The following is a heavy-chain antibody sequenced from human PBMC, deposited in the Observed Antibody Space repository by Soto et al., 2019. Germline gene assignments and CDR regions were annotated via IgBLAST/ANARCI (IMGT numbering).Heavy chain of an antibody. J-gene: IGHJ4*02. CDR3: ARDVFSGSQKDY. CDR1: GYTFTGYY. CDR2: INPNSGGT. V-gene: IGHV1-2*02. Sequence: ASVKVSCKGSGYTFTGYYMHWVRQAPGQGLEWMGWINPNSGGTNYAQKFQGRVTMTRDTSISTAYMELSRLRSDDTAVYYCARDVFSGSQKDYWGQGTLVTVSS. D-gene: IGHD1-26*01.